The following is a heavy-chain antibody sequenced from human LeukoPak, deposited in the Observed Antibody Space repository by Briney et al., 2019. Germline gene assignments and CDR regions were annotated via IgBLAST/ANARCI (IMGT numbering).Heavy chain of an antibody. CDR2: ISWNSGSI. V-gene: IGHV3-9*01. D-gene: IGHD4-17*01. J-gene: IGHJ4*02. CDR3: AKAVEYGDYRYFDY. CDR1: GFTFDDYA. Sequence: GRSLRLSCAASGFTFDDYAMHWVRQVPGKRLEWVSRISWNSGSIGYADSLKGRFTISRDNAKNSLYLQMNSLRAEDTALYYCAKAVEYGDYRYFDYWGQGTLVTVSS.